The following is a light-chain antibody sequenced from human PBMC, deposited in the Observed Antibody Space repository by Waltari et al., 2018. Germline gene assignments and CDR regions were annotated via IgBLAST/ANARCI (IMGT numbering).Light chain of an antibody. Sequence: SFLPQPPSPFGPPGQRFPFSFSGTSPNFGGIYLSCYHHPPGPPPKLLSYRNNQRPSGVPDRFSGSKSGTSASLAISGLRSEDEADYYCAAWDDSLSGRVFGGGTKVTVL. CDR2: RNN. V-gene: IGLV1-47*01. CDR1: SPNFGGIY. J-gene: IGLJ3*02. CDR3: AAWDDSLSGRV.